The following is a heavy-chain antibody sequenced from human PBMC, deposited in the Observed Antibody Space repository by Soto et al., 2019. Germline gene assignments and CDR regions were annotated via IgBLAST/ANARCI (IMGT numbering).Heavy chain of an antibody. CDR3: TRGSEYDFWSGYL. V-gene: IGHV1-69*06. CDR2: IVPMFGTS. D-gene: IGHD3-3*01. Sequence: QERLVQSGAEVRKPGSSVKVSCKVTGGTSTRYAINWVRQAPGQELEWMGGIVPMFGTSKYAQKFQGRVTITADTSTNIAYMELRSLRSEDTGVYYCTRGSEYDFWSGYLWGQGTLVSSSS. J-gene: IGHJ4*02. CDR1: GGTSTRYA.